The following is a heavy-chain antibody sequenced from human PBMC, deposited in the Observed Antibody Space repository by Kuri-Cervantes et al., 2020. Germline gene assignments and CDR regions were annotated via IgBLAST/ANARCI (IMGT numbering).Heavy chain of an antibody. D-gene: IGHD1-26*01. V-gene: IGHV4-38-2*01. CDR3: ARRDSGTQFNY. CDR2: IYHSGST. Sequence: SQTLSLTCAVSGYSISSGYYWGWIRQPPGKGLEWIGSIYHSGSTYYNPSLKSRVTISVDTSKNQFSLKLSSVTAVDTAVYYCARRDSGTQFNYWGQGTLVTVSS. J-gene: IGHJ4*02. CDR1: GYSISSGYY.